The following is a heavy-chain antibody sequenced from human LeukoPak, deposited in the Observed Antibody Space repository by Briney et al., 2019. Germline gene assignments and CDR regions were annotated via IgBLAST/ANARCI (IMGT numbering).Heavy chain of an antibody. V-gene: IGHV3-64*05. CDR1: GFTFSSYS. CDR2: ISSKGDST. J-gene: IGHJ3*02. CDR3: VKGGTYGDYAYDAFDI. D-gene: IGHD4-17*01. Sequence: GGSQRLSCSASGFTFSSYSMHWVRRAPGKGLEYVSGISSKGDSTYYADSVKGRITISRDNSKNTLYFQMSSLRAEDTAVNYCVKGGTYGDYAYDAFDIWGQGTMVTVSS.